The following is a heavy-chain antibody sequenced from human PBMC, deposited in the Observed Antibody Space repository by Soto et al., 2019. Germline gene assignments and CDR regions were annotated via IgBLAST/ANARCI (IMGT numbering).Heavy chain of an antibody. J-gene: IGHJ6*02. CDR3: AKDLYYYDSSGYSLGGMDV. CDR1: GFTFSSYG. V-gene: IGHV3-30*18. Sequence: QVQLVESGGGVVQPGRSLRLSCAASGFTFSSYGMHWVRQAPGKGLEWVAVISYDGSNKYYADSVKGRFTISRDNSKNTLYLQMNILRAEDTAVYYCAKDLYYYDSSGYSLGGMDVWGQGTTVTVSS. CDR2: ISYDGSNK. D-gene: IGHD3-22*01.